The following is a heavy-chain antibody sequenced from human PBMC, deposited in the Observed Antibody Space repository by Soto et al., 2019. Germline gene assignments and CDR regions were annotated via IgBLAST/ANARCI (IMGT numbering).Heavy chain of an antibody. CDR1: GFTFSSYW. Sequence: GGSLRLSCAASGFTFSSYWMSWVRQAPGKGLEWVANIKQDGSEKYYVDSVKGRFTISRDNAKNSLYLQMNSLRAEDTAVYYCARILELLHTNWFDPWGQGTLVTVSS. CDR3: ARILELLHTNWFDP. CDR2: IKQDGSEK. J-gene: IGHJ5*02. D-gene: IGHD1-26*01. V-gene: IGHV3-7*02.